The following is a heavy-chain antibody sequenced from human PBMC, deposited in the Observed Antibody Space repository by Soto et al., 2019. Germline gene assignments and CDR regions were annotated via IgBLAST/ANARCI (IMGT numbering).Heavy chain of an antibody. CDR1: GGSNIRDGYY. D-gene: IGHD2-2*01. Sequence: QVQLQESGPGLVKPSQTLSLTCTVSGGSNIRDGYYWSWIRQHPGKGLEWIAYISSSGSSYSNPSLKSRVTISADTSKNQFSLRLTSVTAAATAVYFCARATPAGSADFWGQGTLVTVSS. V-gene: IGHV4-31*03. J-gene: IGHJ4*02. CDR3: ARATPAGSADF. CDR2: ISSSGSS.